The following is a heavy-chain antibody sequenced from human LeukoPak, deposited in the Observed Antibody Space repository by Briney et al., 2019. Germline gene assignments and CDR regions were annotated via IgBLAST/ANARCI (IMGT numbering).Heavy chain of an antibody. CDR3: ARRGGGDIVVVVVATLDAFDI. CDR1: GGSISSSSYY. V-gene: IGHV4-39*01. CDR2: IYYTGST. Sequence: PSETLSLTCTVSGGSISSSSYYWGWIRQPPGKGLEWIGSIYYTGSTHYNPSLKSRVTISVDTSKNQFSLRLSSVTAADTAVYYCARRGGGDIVVVVVATLDAFDIWGQGTMVTVSS. J-gene: IGHJ3*02. D-gene: IGHD2-15*01.